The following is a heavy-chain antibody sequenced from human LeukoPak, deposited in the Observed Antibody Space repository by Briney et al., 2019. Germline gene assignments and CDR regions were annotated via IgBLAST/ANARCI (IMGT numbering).Heavy chain of an antibody. CDR3: AKDLGLRGIYGPRGGETIDY. Sequence: PGGSLRLSCAASGFTVSEFWMSWVRQAPGKGLEWVANIKQDGTEKNYVDSVKGRLTTSRDNAKNSLFLQMNSLRVEDTAVYYCAKDLGLRGIYGPRGGETIDYWGQGTLVTVSS. CDR2: IKQDGTEK. J-gene: IGHJ4*02. D-gene: IGHD2-21*01. V-gene: IGHV3-7*01. CDR1: GFTVSEFW.